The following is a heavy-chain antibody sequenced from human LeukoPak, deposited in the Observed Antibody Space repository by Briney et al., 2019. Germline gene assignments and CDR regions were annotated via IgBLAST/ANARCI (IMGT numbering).Heavy chain of an antibody. J-gene: IGHJ3*02. D-gene: IGHD1-14*01. CDR1: GFTFSSYG. CDR3: AKALGYDPHAFDI. V-gene: IGHV3-33*08. CDR2: IWYGGSNK. Sequence: GRSLRLSCAASGFTFSSYGMHWVRQAPGKGLEWVAVIWYGGSNKYYADSVKGRFTISRDNSKNTLYLQMNSLRAEDTAVYYCAKALGYDPHAFDIWGQGTMVTVSS.